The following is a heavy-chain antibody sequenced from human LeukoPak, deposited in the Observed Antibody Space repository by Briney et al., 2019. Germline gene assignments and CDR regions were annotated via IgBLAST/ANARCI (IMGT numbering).Heavy chain of an antibody. J-gene: IGHJ4*02. D-gene: IGHD5-24*01. CDR2: IRYDGSNK. V-gene: IGHV3-30*02. CDR3: AKDTRTISCLEY. Sequence: GGSLRLSCAASGFTFSSYGMHWVRQAPGKGLEWVAFIRYDGSNKYYADSVKGRFTISRDNSQNTLYLQMNSLRAEDTAVYYCAKDTRTISCLEYWGQGTLVTVSS. CDR1: GFTFSSYG.